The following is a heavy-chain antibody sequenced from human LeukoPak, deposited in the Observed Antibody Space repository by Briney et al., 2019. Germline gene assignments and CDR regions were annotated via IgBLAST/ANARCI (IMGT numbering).Heavy chain of an antibody. CDR1: GFTFSGSA. CDR3: TRDSGTYNWFDP. Sequence: AGGSLKLSCAASGFTFSGSAIHWVRQSSGKGLEWVGQIDKKDKGYATATAYAASVKGRFTISRDDSINTAYLQMKSPNTEDTALYYCTRDSGTYNWFDPWGQGTLVTVSS. D-gene: IGHD1-26*01. CDR2: IDKKDKGYATAT. J-gene: IGHJ5*02. V-gene: IGHV3-73*01.